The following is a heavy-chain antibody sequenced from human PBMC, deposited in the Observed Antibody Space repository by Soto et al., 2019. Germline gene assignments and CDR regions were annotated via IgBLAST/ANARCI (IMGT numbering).Heavy chain of an antibody. Sequence: GESLKISCKGSGYSFTSYWIGWVRQMPGKGLEWMGIIYPGDSDTNYSPSFQGHVTISADKSISTAYLQWSSLKASDTAMYYCARLIQLWSNHYYGMDVWGQGTTVTVSS. CDR2: IYPGDSDT. D-gene: IGHD5-18*01. CDR1: GYSFTSYW. V-gene: IGHV5-51*01. CDR3: ARLIQLWSNHYYGMDV. J-gene: IGHJ6*02.